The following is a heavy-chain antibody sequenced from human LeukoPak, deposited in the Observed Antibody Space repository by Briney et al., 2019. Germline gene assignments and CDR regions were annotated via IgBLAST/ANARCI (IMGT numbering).Heavy chain of an antibody. V-gene: IGHV3-48*01. D-gene: IGHD3-3*01. CDR2: ISSSSSTI. CDR3: ARVGVGGGRFDS. Sequence: GGSLRLSCAASGFTFSTYSINWVRQAPGKGLEWVSYISSSSSTIYYADSVKGRFTISRDNAKNSMYLQMNSLGAEDTAVYFWARVGVGGGRFDSWGQGTLVTVSS. CDR1: GFTFSTYS. J-gene: IGHJ4*02.